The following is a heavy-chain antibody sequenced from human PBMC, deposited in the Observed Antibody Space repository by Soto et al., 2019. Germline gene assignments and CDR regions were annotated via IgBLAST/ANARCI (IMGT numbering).Heavy chain of an antibody. D-gene: IGHD5-12*01. CDR1: GYSFTSYW. CDR2: IYPGDSDT. V-gene: IGHV5-51*01. Sequence: GQSLKISCKGSGYSFTSYWIGWVRQMPGKGLEWMGIIYPGDSDTRYSPSFQGQVTISADKSISTAYLQWSSLKASDTAMYYCARQGSRDGYEEDYWGQGTLVTVSS. CDR3: ARQGSRDGYEEDY. J-gene: IGHJ4*02.